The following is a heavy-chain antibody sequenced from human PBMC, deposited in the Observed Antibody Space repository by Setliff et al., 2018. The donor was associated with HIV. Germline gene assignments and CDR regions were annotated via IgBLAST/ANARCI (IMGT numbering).Heavy chain of an antibody. V-gene: IGHV4-34*01. CDR1: GGSLSGYY. CDR3: ARGVTHPPPFGAFDI. CDR2: VSHTGST. J-gene: IGHJ3*02. D-gene: IGHD5-18*01. Sequence: PSETLSLTCAVYGGSLSGYYWRWIRQPPGKGLEWIGDVSHTGSTNYNPSLKSRITISADTPKNQFSLKLRSVTAADTAFYYCARGVTHPPPFGAFDIWGLGTLVTVSS.